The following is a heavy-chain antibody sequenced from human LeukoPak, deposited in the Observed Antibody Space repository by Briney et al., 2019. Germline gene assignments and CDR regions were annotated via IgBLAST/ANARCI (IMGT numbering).Heavy chain of an antibody. CDR2: ISSSSSYI. V-gene: IGHV3-21*01. J-gene: IGHJ4*02. CDR1: GFTFSSYS. Sequence: GGSLRLSCAASGFTFSSYSMNWVRQAPGKGLEWVSPISSSSSYIYYADSVKGRFTISRDNAKNSLYLQMNSLRAEDTAVYYCARAYCSGGSCYPFDYWGQGTLVTVSS. CDR3: ARAYCSGGSCYPFDY. D-gene: IGHD2-15*01.